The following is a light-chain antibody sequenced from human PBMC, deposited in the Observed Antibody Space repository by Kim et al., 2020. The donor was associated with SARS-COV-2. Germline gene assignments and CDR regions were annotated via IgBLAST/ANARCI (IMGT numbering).Light chain of an antibody. CDR1: SSDVGNYNL. V-gene: IGLV2-23*02. J-gene: IGLJ1*01. Sequence: QSITISCTGNSSDVGNYNLVSWYQQHPGKAPKRMIYEVTKRPSGVSNRFSGSKSGNTASLTISGLQPEDEANYYCCSYAGSSTSYAFGSGTKVTVL. CDR3: CSYAGSSTSYA. CDR2: EVT.